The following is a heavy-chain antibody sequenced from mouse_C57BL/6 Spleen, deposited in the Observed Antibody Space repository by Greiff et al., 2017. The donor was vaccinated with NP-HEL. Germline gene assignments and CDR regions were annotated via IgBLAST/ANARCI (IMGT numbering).Heavy chain of an antibody. V-gene: IGHV5-17*01. CDR1: GFTFSDYG. D-gene: IGHD2-5*01. Sequence: EVKVVESGGGLVKPGGSLKLSCAASGFTFSDYGMHWVRQAPEKGLEWVAYISSGSSTIYYADTVKGRFTISRDNAKNTLFLQMTSLRSEDTAMYYCARLLYSNYSKRAMDYWGQGTSVTVSS. CDR2: ISSGSSTI. J-gene: IGHJ4*01. CDR3: ARLLYSNYSKRAMDY.